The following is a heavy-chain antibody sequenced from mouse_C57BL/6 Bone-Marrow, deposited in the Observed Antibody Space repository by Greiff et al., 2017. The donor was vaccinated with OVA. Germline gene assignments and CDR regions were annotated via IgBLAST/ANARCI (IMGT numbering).Heavy chain of an antibody. CDR2: IDPANGNT. CDR1: GFNIKNTY. CDR3: ARFALYYDSPWFAY. V-gene: IGHV14-3*01. Sequence: EVMLVESVAALVRPGASVKLSCTASGFNIKNTYMPWVKQRPEQGLEWIGRIDPANGNTKYAPKFQGKATITADTSSNTAYLQLSSLTSEDTAIYYCARFALYYDSPWFAYWGQGTLVTVSA. D-gene: IGHD2-4*01. J-gene: IGHJ3*01.